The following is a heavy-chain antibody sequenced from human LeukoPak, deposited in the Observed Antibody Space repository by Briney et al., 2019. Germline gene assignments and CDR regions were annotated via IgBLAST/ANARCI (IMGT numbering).Heavy chain of an antibody. J-gene: IGHJ4*02. Sequence: PGGSLRVSCAASGFAFSSYGMNWVRQAPGKGLEWVSSISSSSSYIYYADSVKGRFTISRDNAKNSLYLQMNSLRAEDTAVYYCARLYVVVVAANASDYWGQGTLVTVSS. CDR2: ISSSSSYI. V-gene: IGHV3-21*01. D-gene: IGHD2-15*01. CDR3: ARLYVVVVAANASDY. CDR1: GFAFSSYG.